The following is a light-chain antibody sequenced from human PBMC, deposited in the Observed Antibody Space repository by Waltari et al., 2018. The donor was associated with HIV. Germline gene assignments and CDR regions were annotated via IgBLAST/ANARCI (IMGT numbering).Light chain of an antibody. J-gene: IGLJ2*01. CDR1: TSNIGSNT. CDR3: ASWDDSLNGPV. V-gene: IGLV1-44*01. Sequence: QSVLTQPPSASGTPGQRVTISCSGTTSNIGSNTVSWFQQFPGTAPKVLIYGKNQRPSGDPDRFSGSKSGTSASLAISGLQSEDEADYYCASWDDSLNGPVFGGGTKLTVV. CDR2: GKN.